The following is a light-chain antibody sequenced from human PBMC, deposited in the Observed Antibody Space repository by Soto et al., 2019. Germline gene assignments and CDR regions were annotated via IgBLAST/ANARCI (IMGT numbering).Light chain of an antibody. V-gene: IGLV2-14*01. CDR2: DVS. Sequence: QSVLTQPASVSGSPGQSITISCTGTSSDVGGYNYVSWYQQHPGKAPKLMIYDVSNRPSGVSNRCSGSKSGNTASLTISGLQADDEADYYSSSYTSSSTLLYVFGTGTKLTVL. CDR1: SSDVGGYNY. J-gene: IGLJ1*01. CDR3: SSYTSSSTLLYV.